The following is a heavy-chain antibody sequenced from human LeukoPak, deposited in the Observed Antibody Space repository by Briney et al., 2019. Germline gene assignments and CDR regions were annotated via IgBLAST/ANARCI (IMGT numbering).Heavy chain of an antibody. Sequence: SETLSLTCTVSGGPISSYYWSWIRQPAGKGLEWIGRIYTSGSTNYNPSLKSRVTMSVETSKNQFSLKLSSVTAADTAVYYCASTDYDFWSGYRFDYWGQGTLVTVSS. CDR2: IYTSGST. D-gene: IGHD3-3*01. CDR1: GGPISSYY. CDR3: ASTDYDFWSGYRFDY. V-gene: IGHV4-4*07. J-gene: IGHJ4*02.